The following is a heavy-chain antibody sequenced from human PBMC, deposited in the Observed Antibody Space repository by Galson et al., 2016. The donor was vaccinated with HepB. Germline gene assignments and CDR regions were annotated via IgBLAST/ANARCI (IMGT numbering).Heavy chain of an antibody. V-gene: IGHV5-51*01. CDR1: GYSFTSNR. CDR3: ARRDDSSGGAFDL. CDR2: VFPGDSDT. D-gene: IGHD3-22*01. Sequence: QSGAEVKKPGASLQISCQGSGYSFTSNRIGWMRQMPGKGLEWMGIVFPGDSDTKYRPSFQGLVTISADKSISAVYLQWSSLKVSDTAMYYCARRDDSSGGAFDLWGQGTMVTVSS. J-gene: IGHJ3*01.